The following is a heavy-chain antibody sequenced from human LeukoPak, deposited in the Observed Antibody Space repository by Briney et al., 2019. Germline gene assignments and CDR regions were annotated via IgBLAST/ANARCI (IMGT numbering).Heavy chain of an antibody. CDR2: ISGSGDST. D-gene: IGHD2-8*01. CDR1: GFTFSSYA. J-gene: IGHJ4*02. V-gene: IGHV3-23*01. CDR3: ARDGDIVLMVYAGGSYFDY. Sequence: GGSLRLSCAASGFTFSSYAMSWVRQAPGKGLEWVSVISGSGDSTHYADSVKGRFTISRDNSKNTLYLQMNSLRAEDTAVYYCARDGDIVLMVYAGGSYFDYWGQGTLVTVSS.